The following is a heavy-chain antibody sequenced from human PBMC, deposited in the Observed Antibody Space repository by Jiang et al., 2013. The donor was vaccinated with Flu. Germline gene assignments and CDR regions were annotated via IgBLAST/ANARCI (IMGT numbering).Heavy chain of an antibody. CDR3: ARDLGGDFSNGYFQSYYFDY. D-gene: IGHD3-3*01. CDR1: GYSFPSHY. V-gene: IGHV1-46*01. J-gene: IGHJ4*02. Sequence: GAEVKKPGASVRVSCKASGYSFPSHYMHWVRQAPGQGLEWMAIINPNNGGTNYAQQFQGRVTLTRDTSTSTVYMELNDLRSEDTAVYYCARDLGGDFSNGYFQSYYFDYWGQGTRVTVSS. CDR2: INPNNGGT.